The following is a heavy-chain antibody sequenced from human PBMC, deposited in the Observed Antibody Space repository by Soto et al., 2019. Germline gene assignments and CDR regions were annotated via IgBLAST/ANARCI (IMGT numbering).Heavy chain of an antibody. CDR2: NSGSGDST. V-gene: IGHV3-23*01. D-gene: IGHD5-12*01. CDR3: AKCSGYDYRNGFDP. CDR1: GFTFSNYA. J-gene: IGHJ5*02. Sequence: EVQLLESGGGLVQPGGSLRLSCAASGFTFSNYAMSWVRQAPGEGLEWVSANSGSGDSTYYADSVKGRFTISRDNSKNTLYLQMNSLRAEDTAVYYCAKCSGYDYRNGFDPWGQGTLVTVSS.